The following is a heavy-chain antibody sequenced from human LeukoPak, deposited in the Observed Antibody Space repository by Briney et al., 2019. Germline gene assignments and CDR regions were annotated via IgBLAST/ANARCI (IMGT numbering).Heavy chain of an antibody. CDR1: GFPFTFA. D-gene: IGHD6-6*01. CDR2: ITGSGGDT. CDR3: AKQSTARSLGE. J-gene: IGHJ4*02. V-gene: IGHV3-23*01. Sequence: GGSLRLSCAASGFPFTFAMSWVRQAPGKGLEWVSTITGSGGDTYYAESVKGRFTISRDNSKDALYLQMDSLRAEDTAVYYCAKQSTARSLGEGGRGTLVTVSS.